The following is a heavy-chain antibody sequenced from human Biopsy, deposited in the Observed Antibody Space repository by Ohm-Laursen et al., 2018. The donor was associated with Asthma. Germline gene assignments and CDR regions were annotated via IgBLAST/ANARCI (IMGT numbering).Heavy chain of an antibody. CDR1: GFTFSSYW. CDR3: ARTFHFWSPYHAEHYQL. Sequence: SLRLSCTASGFTFSSYWMSWVRQAPGKGLEWVANIKKDGSEKYYVGSVKGRFTISRDNAKNSLYLHMNSLRAEDTAVYYCARTFHFWSPYHAEHYQLWGQGTLVTVSS. J-gene: IGHJ1*01. V-gene: IGHV3-7*01. D-gene: IGHD3-3*02. CDR2: IKKDGSEK.